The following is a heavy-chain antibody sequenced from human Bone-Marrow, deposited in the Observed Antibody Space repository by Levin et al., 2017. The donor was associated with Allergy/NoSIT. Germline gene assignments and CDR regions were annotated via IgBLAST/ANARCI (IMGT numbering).Heavy chain of an antibody. V-gene: IGHV3-30*03. CDR2: ISYDGSNK. J-gene: IGHJ6*02. Sequence: GGSLRLSCAASGFTFNSYGMHWVRQAPGKGLEWVAAISYDGSNKYYADSVKGRFTISRDNSKNTLYLQMNSLRDEDTAVYYWAGAAAGTSRAGMDVWGQGTTVTVSS. D-gene: IGHD6-13*01. CDR1: GFTFNSYG. CDR3: AGAAAGTSRAGMDV.